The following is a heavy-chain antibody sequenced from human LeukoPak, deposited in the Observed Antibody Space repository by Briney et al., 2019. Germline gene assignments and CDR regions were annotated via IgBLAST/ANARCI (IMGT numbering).Heavy chain of an antibody. CDR1: GGSIISSSYY. CDR2: IYYSGST. V-gene: IGHV4-39*01. CDR3: ARDGGNGVYYFDY. Sequence: PSETLSLTCSVSGGSIISSSYYWGWIRQPPGKGLEWIGSIYYSGSTYYNPSLKSRVTISVDTSKNQFSLKLSSVTAADTAVYYCARDGGNGVYYFDYWGQGTLVTVSS. D-gene: IGHD2-15*01. J-gene: IGHJ4*02.